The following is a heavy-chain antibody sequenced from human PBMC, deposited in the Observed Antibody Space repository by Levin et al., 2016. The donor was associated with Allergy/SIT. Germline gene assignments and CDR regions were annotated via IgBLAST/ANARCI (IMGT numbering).Heavy chain of an antibody. V-gene: IGHV6-1*01. D-gene: IGHD2-8*01. CDR1: GDSVSSNTVA. CDR2: TYYTSKWYN. Sequence: SETLSLTCAISGDSVSSNTVAWNWIRQSPSRGLEWLGRTYYTSKWYNDYAESVKSRITISPDTSRNQVSLQLNSVTPEDTAVYYCARERVNVFGHWGQGILVTVSS. CDR3: ARERVNVFGH. J-gene: IGHJ4*02.